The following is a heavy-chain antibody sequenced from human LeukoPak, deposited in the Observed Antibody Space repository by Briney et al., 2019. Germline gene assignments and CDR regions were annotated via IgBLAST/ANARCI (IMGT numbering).Heavy chain of an antibody. D-gene: IGHD3-22*01. Sequence: GRALRLSCAASGFTFSRYVMHWVRQAPGKGLEGVAVISYDGSNKYYADSVKGRFTISRDNSKNTLYLQMNSLRAEDTAVYYCAKDLEAVTMIVPYWGQGTLVTVSS. V-gene: IGHV3-30*18. CDR3: AKDLEAVTMIVPY. CDR1: GFTFSRYV. J-gene: IGHJ4*02. CDR2: ISYDGSNK.